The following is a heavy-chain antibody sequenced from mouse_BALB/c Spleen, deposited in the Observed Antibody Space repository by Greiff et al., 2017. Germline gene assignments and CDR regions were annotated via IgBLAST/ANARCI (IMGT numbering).Heavy chain of an antibody. J-gene: IGHJ1*01. CDR2: IYPYNGGT. Sequence: EVQLVESGPELVKPGASVKISCKASGYTFTDYNMHWVKQSHGKSLEWIGYIYPYNGGTGYNQKFKSKATLTVDNSSSTAYMELRSLTSEDSAVYYCARNHYYGSSYGYFDVWGAGTTVTVSS. D-gene: IGHD1-1*01. V-gene: IGHV1S29*02. CDR1: GYTFTDYN. CDR3: ARNHYYGSSYGYFDV.